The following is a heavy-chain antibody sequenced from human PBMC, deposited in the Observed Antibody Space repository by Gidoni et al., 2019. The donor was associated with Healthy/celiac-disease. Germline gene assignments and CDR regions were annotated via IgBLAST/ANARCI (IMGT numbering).Heavy chain of an antibody. J-gene: IGHJ4*02. CDR2: IYYSGST. CDR1: GGSISSYY. V-gene: IGHV4-59*08. Sequence: QVQLQESGPGLVKPSATLSLPCTVSGGSISSYYWSWIRQPPGKGLEWIGYIYYSGSTNYNPSLKSRVTIAVDTSKNQFSLKLSSVTAADTAVYYCARLGYSSSWYGGNDYWGQGTLVTVSS. CDR3: ARLGYSSSWYGGNDY. D-gene: IGHD6-13*01.